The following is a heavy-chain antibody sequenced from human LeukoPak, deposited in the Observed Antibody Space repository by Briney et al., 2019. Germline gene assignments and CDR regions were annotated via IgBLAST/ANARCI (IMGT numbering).Heavy chain of an antibody. Sequence: ASVKVSCKASGYTFTSYDINWVRQATGQGLEWMGWMNPNRGNTGYAQKFQGRVTMTRNTSISTAYMELSSLRSEDTAVYYCASGRHYYDSSGYSVLFDYWGQGTLVTVS. CDR2: MNPNRGNT. D-gene: IGHD3-22*01. V-gene: IGHV1-8*01. J-gene: IGHJ4*02. CDR3: ASGRHYYDSSGYSVLFDY. CDR1: GYTFTSYD.